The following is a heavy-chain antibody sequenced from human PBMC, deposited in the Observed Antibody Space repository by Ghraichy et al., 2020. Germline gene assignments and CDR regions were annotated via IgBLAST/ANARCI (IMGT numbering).Heavy chain of an antibody. V-gene: IGHV3-9*01. J-gene: IGHJ4*02. CDR3: AKSLPRYRSGWYYDY. D-gene: IGHD6-19*01. CDR1: GFTFNDYA. Sequence: GGSLRLSCAASGFTFNDYAMHWVRQAPGKGLEWVSGISWNSGSIGYADSVKGRFTISRDNAKNSLYLQMNSLRPEDTALYYCAKSLPRYRSGWYYDYWGQGTLVTVSS. CDR2: ISWNSGSI.